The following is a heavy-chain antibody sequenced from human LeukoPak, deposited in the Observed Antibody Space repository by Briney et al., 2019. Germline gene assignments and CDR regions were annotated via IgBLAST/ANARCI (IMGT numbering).Heavy chain of an antibody. CDR1: GFTFGIYW. J-gene: IGHJ3*02. V-gene: IGHV3-7*01. Sequence: GGSLRLSCTVSGFTFGIYWMVWVRQAPGKGLEWVTNIKKDGSVKNYVDSVKGRFTTSRDNAENSLYLQMNSLRAEDTAVYYCGRDIGFDTFDIWGQGTMVTVSS. CDR2: IKKDGSVK. CDR3: GRDIGFDTFDI. D-gene: IGHD3-9*01.